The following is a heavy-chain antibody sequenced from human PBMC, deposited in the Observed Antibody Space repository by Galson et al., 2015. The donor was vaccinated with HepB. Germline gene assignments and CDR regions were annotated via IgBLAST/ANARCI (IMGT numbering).Heavy chain of an antibody. CDR3: AGDPRLGRSGRYSPAGSFDY. J-gene: IGHJ4*02. V-gene: IGHV1-18*01. CDR2: ISAYNGNT. Sequence: SVKVSCKASGYTFTTYGISWVRQAPGQGLEWMGWISAYNGNTNYAQNLQGRVTMTTDTSTSTAYMELRSLRSDDTAVYYCAGDPRLGRSGRYSPAGSFDYWGQGSLVTVSA. D-gene: IGHD6-19*01. CDR1: GYTFTTYG.